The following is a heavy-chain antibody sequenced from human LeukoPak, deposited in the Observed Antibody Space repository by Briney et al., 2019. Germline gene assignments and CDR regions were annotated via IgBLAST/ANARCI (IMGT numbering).Heavy chain of an antibody. CDR1: GGTFSSYA. V-gene: IGHV1-69*13. J-gene: IGHJ5*02. Sequence: SVKVSCKASGGTFSSYAISWVRQAPGQGLEWMGGIIPIFGTANYAQKFQGRVTITADESTSTAYVELSSLRSEDTAVYYCARAGYCSSTSCDGNNWFDPWGQGTLVTVSS. CDR2: IIPIFGTA. CDR3: ARAGYCSSTSCDGNNWFDP. D-gene: IGHD2-2*01.